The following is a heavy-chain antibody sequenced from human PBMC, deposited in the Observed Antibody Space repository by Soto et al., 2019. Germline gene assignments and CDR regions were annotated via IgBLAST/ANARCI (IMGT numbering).Heavy chain of an antibody. V-gene: IGHV3-23*01. D-gene: IGHD6-6*01. CDR2: ISDSGGST. J-gene: IGHJ4*02. CDR1: GFTFSSYA. Sequence: PGGSLRLSCAASGFTFSSYAMTWVRQAPGKGLEWVSAISDSGGSTYYADSVKGRFTISRDNSKNTLYLQMNSLRAEDTAVYYCAKDLISSSSFDYWGQGTLVTVS. CDR3: AKDLISSSSFDY.